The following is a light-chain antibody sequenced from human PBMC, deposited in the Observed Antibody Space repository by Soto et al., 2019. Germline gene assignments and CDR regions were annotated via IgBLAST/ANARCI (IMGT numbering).Light chain of an antibody. Sequence: QSALTQPASVSGSPGQSIAISCTGTSSDVGGYDYVSWYQQHPDKAPKLMIYEVTKRPSVVSNRFSGSKSRNTASLTISGLQPEDEADYYCSSHTSGSTRVFGRGTQVTVL. CDR2: EVT. J-gene: IGLJ1*01. CDR3: SSHTSGSTRV. CDR1: SSDVGGYDY. V-gene: IGLV2-14*01.